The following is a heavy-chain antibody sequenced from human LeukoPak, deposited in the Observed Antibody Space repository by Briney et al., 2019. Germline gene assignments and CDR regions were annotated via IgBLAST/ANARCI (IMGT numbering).Heavy chain of an antibody. CDR2: MNPNSGNT. D-gene: IGHD3-3*01. Sequence: ASVKVSCKASGYTFTSYDINWVRQATGQGLEWMRWMNPNSGNTGYAQKFQGRVTMTRNTSISTAYMELSSLRSEDTAVYYCARTGKGYYDFWSGYYTGGGVDYWGQGTLVTVSS. CDR3: ARTGKGYYDFWSGYYTGGGVDY. CDR1: GYTFTSYD. J-gene: IGHJ4*02. V-gene: IGHV1-8*01.